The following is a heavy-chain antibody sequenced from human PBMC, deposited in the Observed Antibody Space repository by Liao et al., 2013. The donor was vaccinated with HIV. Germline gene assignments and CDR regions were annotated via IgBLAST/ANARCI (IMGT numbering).Heavy chain of an antibody. D-gene: IGHD3-10*01. Sequence: QVQLQESGPGLVKPSQTLSLTCTVSGGSISSGSYYWSWIRQPAGKGLEWIGRIYTSGSTNYNPSLKGRVTISADTSKNQFSLKLTSVTAADTAVYYCVRDSRVTLVRGIISRPFEQWGQGTLVTVSS. CDR2: IYTSGST. CDR1: GGSISSGSYY. CDR3: VRDSRVTLVRGIISRPFEQ. V-gene: IGHV4-61*02. J-gene: IGHJ4*02.